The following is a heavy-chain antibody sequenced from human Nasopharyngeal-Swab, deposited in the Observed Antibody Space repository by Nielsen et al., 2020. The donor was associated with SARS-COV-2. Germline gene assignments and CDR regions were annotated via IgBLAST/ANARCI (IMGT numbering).Heavy chain of an antibody. Sequence: GGSLRLSCAASGFTFTSHGMYWVRQAPGEGLDWVAFIRNDGSNKNYADSVKGRFTISRDNSKNTLYLQMNSLRAEDTAMYYCAKDGQLWSNDFDYWGQGTLVTVSS. CDR3: AKDGQLWSNDFDY. CDR2: IRNDGSNK. V-gene: IGHV3-30*02. CDR1: GFTFTSHG. D-gene: IGHD5-18*01. J-gene: IGHJ4*02.